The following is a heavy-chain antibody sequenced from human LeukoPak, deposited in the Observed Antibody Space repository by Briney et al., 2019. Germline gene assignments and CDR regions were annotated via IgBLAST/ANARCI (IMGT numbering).Heavy chain of an antibody. Sequence: SETLSLTCAVYGGSFSGYYWSWIRQPPGKGLEWIGEINHSGSTNYNPSLKSRVTISVDTSKNQFSLKLSSVTAADTAVYYCAREKGGDSSSWFDPWGQGTPVTVSS. V-gene: IGHV4-34*01. CDR1: GGSFSGYY. CDR2: INHSGST. J-gene: IGHJ5*02. D-gene: IGHD6-13*01. CDR3: AREKGGDSSSWFDP.